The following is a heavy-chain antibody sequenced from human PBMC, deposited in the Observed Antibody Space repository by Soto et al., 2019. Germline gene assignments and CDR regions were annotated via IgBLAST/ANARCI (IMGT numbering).Heavy chain of an antibody. J-gene: IGHJ4*02. V-gene: IGHV3-30*03. CDR2: ISYDGRHQ. CDR1: GFTFGGYG. CDR3: ARELDIPPDYYFDY. Sequence: PGGSLRLSCAASGFTFGGYGMHWVRQSPGKGLEWVAMISYDGRHQYYADSVKGRFTISRDNFKDTLYLQMNGLTPEDTAIYFCARELDIPPDYYFDYWGQGNLVTVSS. D-gene: IGHD5-12*01.